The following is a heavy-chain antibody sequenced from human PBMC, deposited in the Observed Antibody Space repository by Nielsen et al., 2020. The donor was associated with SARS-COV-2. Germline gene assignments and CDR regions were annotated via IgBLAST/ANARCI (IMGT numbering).Heavy chain of an antibody. J-gene: IGHJ4*02. D-gene: IGHD1-26*01. CDR1: GYTFSNNA. CDR3: ARGSGRYDY. V-gene: IGHV1-3*01. CDR2: IDAGNGNT. Sequence: ASVKVSCKASGYTFSNNAIHWVRQAPGQRLEWMGWIDAGNGNTKYSQKFQDKVTITRDTSASTAYMELTSLRSEDTAVYYCARGSGRYDYWGQGTLVTVSS.